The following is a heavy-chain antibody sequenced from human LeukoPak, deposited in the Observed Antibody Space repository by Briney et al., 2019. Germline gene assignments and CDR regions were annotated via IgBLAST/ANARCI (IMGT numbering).Heavy chain of an antibody. CDR3: ARVDCSGGGCYSALNL. CDR1: GFSFGNYS. Sequence: PGGSLRLSCAASGFSFGNYSMNWVRQAPGTGLEWISYISGSSNTIYYADSVEGRFTISRDNAKHSLYLQMNSLRDDDTAIYYCARVDCSGGGCYSALNLWGQGTLVTVSS. CDR2: ISGSSNTI. J-gene: IGHJ4*02. D-gene: IGHD2-15*01. V-gene: IGHV3-48*02.